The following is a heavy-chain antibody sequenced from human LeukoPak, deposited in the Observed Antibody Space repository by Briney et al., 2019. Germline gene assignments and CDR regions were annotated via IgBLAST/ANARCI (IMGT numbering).Heavy chain of an antibody. CDR2: TYYRSKWCN. Sequence: SQALSLTCAISGDSVSSNSAAWNWIRQSPSRGLEWLGRTYYRSKWCNDYAVSVKGRMTISPDTSKNQFSLQLNSVTPEDTAVYYCARGKGASGSYTTWGQGTLVTVSS. D-gene: IGHD3-10*01. CDR1: GDSVSSNSAA. J-gene: IGHJ5*02. CDR3: ARGKGASGSYTT. V-gene: IGHV6-1*01.